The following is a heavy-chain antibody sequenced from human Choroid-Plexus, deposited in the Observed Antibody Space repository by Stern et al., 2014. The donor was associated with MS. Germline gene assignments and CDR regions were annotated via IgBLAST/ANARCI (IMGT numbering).Heavy chain of an antibody. V-gene: IGHV3-30*18. J-gene: IGHJ5*02. CDR2: VSYDGSNK. D-gene: IGHD2/OR15-2a*01. CDR3: AKDRHYLTYFFDH. Sequence: VQLVESGGGVVQPGRPLRLSCVASGFTFGSCAMHWVRQAPGQGLEWVAGVSYDGSNKYYAESVKGRFTISRDNSQNTLYMQMSSLRPEDTAVYYCAKDRHYLTYFFDHWGQGSLVTVSS. CDR1: GFTFGSCA.